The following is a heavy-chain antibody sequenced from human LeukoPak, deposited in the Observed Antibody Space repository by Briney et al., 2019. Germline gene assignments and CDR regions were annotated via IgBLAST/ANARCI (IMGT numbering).Heavy chain of an antibody. CDR3: ARIWFGELLGYYGMDV. CDR2: ISAYNGNT. CDR1: GYTFTSYG. D-gene: IGHD3-10*01. Sequence: GASVKVSCKASGYTFTSYGISWVRQAPGQGLEWMGWISAYNGNTNYAQKFQGRVTMTRNTSISTAYMELSSLRSEDTAVYYCARIWFGELLGYYGMDVWGQGTTVTVSS. V-gene: IGHV1-18*01. J-gene: IGHJ6*02.